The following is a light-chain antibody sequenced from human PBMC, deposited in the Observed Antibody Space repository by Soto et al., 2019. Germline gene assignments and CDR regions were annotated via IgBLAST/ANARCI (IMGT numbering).Light chain of an antibody. CDR2: GAS. CDR1: QSVSSSY. V-gene: IGKV3-20*01. Sequence: EIVLTQSPGTLSLSPGERATLSCRASQSVSSSYLAWYQQKPGQAPRLLIYGASSRATGIPDRFSGSGSGTDFALTISILEPEDFAVYYCQQYGSSPYTFGHGTKREIK. CDR3: QQYGSSPYT. J-gene: IGKJ2*01.